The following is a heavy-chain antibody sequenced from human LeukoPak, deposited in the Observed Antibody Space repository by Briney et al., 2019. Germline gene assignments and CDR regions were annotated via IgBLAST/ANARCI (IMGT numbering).Heavy chain of an antibody. Sequence: PSETLSLTCTVSGGSISRSTYYWGWIRQPPGKGLEWIGSIFETGSTYYNPSLKSRVTIYVETSKDQFSLKLNSVTAADTAAYYCARHAVMTSISTYNWLDPWGRGTLVTVSS. V-gene: IGHV4-39*01. J-gene: IGHJ5*02. CDR1: GGSISRSTYY. CDR2: IFETGST. D-gene: IGHD2-21*02. CDR3: ARHAVMTSISTYNWLDP.